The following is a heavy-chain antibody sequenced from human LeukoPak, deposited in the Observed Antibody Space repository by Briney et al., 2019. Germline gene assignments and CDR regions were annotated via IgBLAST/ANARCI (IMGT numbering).Heavy chain of an antibody. CDR2: ISGSGGDT. CDR1: GFTFRSYA. D-gene: IGHD4-23*01. CDR3: AKDLGSVVTPPSLDF. Sequence: PGGSLRLSCAASGFTFRSYAMHWVRQAPGKGLEWVSAISGSGGDTYYADSVKGRFTISRDNSKNTLYLQMSSLRAEDTAVYYCAKDLGSVVTPPSLDFWGQGTLVTVSS. J-gene: IGHJ4*02. V-gene: IGHV3-23*01.